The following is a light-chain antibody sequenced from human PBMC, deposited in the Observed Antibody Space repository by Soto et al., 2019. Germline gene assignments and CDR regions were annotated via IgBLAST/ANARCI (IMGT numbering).Light chain of an antibody. CDR2: ATT. J-gene: IGLJ2*01. V-gene: IGLV1-40*01. CDR1: RSNIGVPFD. CDR3: QSYDNTLGGHVT. Sequence: QSALTQPPSVSGAPGQRVTISCTGSRSNIGVPFDVHWYQQLPGTAPKLLIYATTNRPSGVPDRFSGSKSGTSASLAIAGLQAEDEAHYYCQSYDNTLGGHVTFGGGTKVTVL.